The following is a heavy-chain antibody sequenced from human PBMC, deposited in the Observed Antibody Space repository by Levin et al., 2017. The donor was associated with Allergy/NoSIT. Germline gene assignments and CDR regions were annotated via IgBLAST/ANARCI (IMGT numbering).Heavy chain of an antibody. D-gene: IGHD6-13*01. CDR1: GYSFTSYW. J-gene: IGHJ4*02. CDR2: IYPGDSDT. V-gene: IGHV5-51*01. Sequence: KISCKGSGYSFTSYWIGWVRQMPGKGLEWMGIIYPGDSDTRYSPSFQGQVTIPADKSITTAYLQWSGLKASDPAMYYCERFVPADGFLGSYFDYWGQGTLVTVSS. CDR3: ERFVPADGFLGSYFDY.